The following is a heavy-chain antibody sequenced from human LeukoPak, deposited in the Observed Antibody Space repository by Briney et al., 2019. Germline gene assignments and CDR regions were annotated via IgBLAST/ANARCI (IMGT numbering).Heavy chain of an antibody. Sequence: SETLSLTCTVSGGSISSSSYYWGWIRQPPGKGLEWIGSIYYSGSTYYNPSLKSRVTISVDTSKNQFSLKLSSVTAADTAVYYCARNADSSSGGVPRWGQGTLVTVSS. CDR3: ARNADSSSGGVPR. V-gene: IGHV4-39*01. CDR2: IYYSGST. D-gene: IGHD6-6*01. J-gene: IGHJ4*02. CDR1: GGSISSSSYY.